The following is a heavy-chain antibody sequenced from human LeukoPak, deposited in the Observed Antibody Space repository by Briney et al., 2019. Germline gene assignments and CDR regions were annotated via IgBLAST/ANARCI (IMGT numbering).Heavy chain of an antibody. Sequence: SETLSLTCAVYGVSFSGYYWSWIRQPPGKGLEWIGEINHSGSTNYNPSLKSRVTISVDTSKNQFSLKLSSVTAADTAVYYCARGRGIRRFDYWGQGTLVTVSS. CDR3: ARGRGIRRFDY. J-gene: IGHJ4*02. D-gene: IGHD5-18*01. CDR2: INHSGST. CDR1: GVSFSGYY. V-gene: IGHV4-34*01.